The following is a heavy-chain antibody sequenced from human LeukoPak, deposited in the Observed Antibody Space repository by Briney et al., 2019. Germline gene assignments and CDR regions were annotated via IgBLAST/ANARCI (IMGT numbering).Heavy chain of an antibody. D-gene: IGHD2-2*01. CDR3: ARERIVVVPAALHWFDP. V-gene: IGHV4-4*07. CDR2: IYTSGST. Sequence: PSETLSLTCTVSGGSISSYYWSWIRQPAGKGLEWIERIYTSGSTNYNPSLKSRVTMSVDTSKNQFSLKLSSVTAADTAVYYCARERIVVVPAALHWFDPWGQGTLVTVSS. J-gene: IGHJ5*02. CDR1: GGSISSYY.